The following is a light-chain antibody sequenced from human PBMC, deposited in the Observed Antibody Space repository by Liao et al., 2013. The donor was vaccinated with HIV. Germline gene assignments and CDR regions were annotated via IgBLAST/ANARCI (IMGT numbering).Light chain of an antibody. CDR2: QNT. V-gene: IGLV3-1*01. Sequence: SYELTQPPSVSVSPGQTASITCSGRTLGDKYVCWYQQRPGQSPVLVMYQNTKRPSGIPERFSGSKSANTATLTISRVEGGDEADYYCQVWDSSSDHLVVFGGGTKLTVL. CDR1: TLGDKY. J-gene: IGLJ2*01. CDR3: QVWDSSSDHLVV.